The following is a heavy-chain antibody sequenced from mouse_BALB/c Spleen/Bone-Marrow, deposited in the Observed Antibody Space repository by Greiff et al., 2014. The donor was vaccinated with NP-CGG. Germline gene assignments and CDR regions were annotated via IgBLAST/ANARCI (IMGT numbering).Heavy chain of an antibody. J-gene: IGHJ3*01. CDR3: ARSDYRFDPLPY. V-gene: IGHV1-69*01. Sequence: VQLQQSGAELVMPGASVKMSCKASGHTFTDYWMHWVKQRPGQGLEWIGAIDTSDSYTSYNQKFKGKATLTVDKSSSTAYMQLSSLTSEDSAVYYCARSDYRFDPLPYWGQGTLVTVSA. D-gene: IGHD2-14*01. CDR2: IDTSDSYT. CDR1: GHTFTDYW.